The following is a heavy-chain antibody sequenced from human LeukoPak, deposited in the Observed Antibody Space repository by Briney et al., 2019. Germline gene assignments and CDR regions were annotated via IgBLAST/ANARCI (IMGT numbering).Heavy chain of an antibody. Sequence: GGSLRLSCTASGFTFSSYGMHWVRQAPGKGLEWVSGINWNGGTTGYADSVKGRFTISRDNAKNSLYLQMNSLRAEDTALYYCARLLSSGTTRNNWFDPWGQGTLVTVSS. V-gene: IGHV3-20*04. D-gene: IGHD1-1*01. CDR2: INWNGGTT. CDR1: GFTFSSYG. CDR3: ARLLSSGTTRNNWFDP. J-gene: IGHJ5*02.